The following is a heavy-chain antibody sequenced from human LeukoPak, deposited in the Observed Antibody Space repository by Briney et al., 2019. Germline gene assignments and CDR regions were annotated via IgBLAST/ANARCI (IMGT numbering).Heavy chain of an antibody. CDR1: GFTFSSYW. CDR3: ARDGPFYDSSGYYGY. Sequence: TGGSLRLSCAASGFTFSSYWTSWVRQAPGKGLEWVANIKQDGSEKYYVDSVKGRFTISRDNAKNSLYLQMNSLRAEDTAVYYCARDGPFYDSSGYYGYWGQGTLVTVSS. D-gene: IGHD3-22*01. J-gene: IGHJ4*02. V-gene: IGHV3-7*03. CDR2: IKQDGSEK.